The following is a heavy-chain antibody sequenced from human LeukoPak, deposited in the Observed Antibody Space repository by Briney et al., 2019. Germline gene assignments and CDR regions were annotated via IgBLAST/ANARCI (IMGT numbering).Heavy chain of an antibody. CDR1: GFTFSSYG. D-gene: IGHD5-18*01. J-gene: IGHJ4*02. CDR2: IWYDGSNK. Sequence: HSGGSLRLSCAASGFTFSSYGMHWVRQAPGKGLEWVAVIWYDGSNKYYADSVKGRFTISRDKSKNMIYLQLNSLRVEDTALYFCAKEAQYTYGENWGQGTLVTVSS. CDR3: AKEAQYTYGEN. V-gene: IGHV3-33*03.